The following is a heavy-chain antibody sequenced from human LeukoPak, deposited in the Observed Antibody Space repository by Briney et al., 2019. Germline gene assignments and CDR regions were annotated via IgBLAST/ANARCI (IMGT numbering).Heavy chain of an antibody. CDR3: ARRRSNAKAGHLFRQQQQLWARDYGMDV. CDR2: INHSGST. V-gene: IGHV4-34*01. J-gene: IGHJ6*02. D-gene: IGHD6-13*01. Sequence: SETLSLTCAVYGGSFSGYYWSWIRQPPGKGLEWIGEINHSGSTNYNPSLKSRVTISVDTSKNQFSLKLSSVTAADTAVYYCARRRSNAKAGHLFRQQQQLWARDYGMDVWGQGTTVTVSS. CDR1: GGSFSGYY.